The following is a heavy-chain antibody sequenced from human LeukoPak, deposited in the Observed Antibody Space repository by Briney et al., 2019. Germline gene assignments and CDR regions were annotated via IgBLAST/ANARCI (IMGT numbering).Heavy chain of an antibody. CDR2: ITNGGGTT. J-gene: IGHJ4*02. Sequence: GGSLRLSCAASGFTFSSYAMSWVRQAPGKGLEWVSAITNGGGTTYYADSVKGRFTISRDNSKNTLYLQMNSLRAEDTAVYYCAKRGTGDCYDYWGQGTLVTVSS. D-gene: IGHD2-8*02. CDR1: GFTFSSYA. V-gene: IGHV3-23*01. CDR3: AKRGTGDCYDY.